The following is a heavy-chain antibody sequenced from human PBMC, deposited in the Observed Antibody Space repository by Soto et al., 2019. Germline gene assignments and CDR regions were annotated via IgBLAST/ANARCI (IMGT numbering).Heavy chain of an antibody. CDR3: ARGEQYSGRIFDY. CDR2: TYYRYKWYN. D-gene: IGHD1-26*01. V-gene: IGHV6-1*01. CDR1: GYSVSSNSAA. Sequence: SQTLSLTCGISGYSVSSNSAALDWLSQSPSRGLEWLGRTYYRYKWYNDYAVSVESRITINPDTSKNRFSLQLNFVTPEDTAVYFCARGEQYSGRIFDYWGQGTLVTVSS. J-gene: IGHJ4*02.